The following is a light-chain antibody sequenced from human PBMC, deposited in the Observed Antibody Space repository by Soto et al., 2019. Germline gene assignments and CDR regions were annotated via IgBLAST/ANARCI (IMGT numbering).Light chain of an antibody. CDR3: QQRSNWPIIP. Sequence: DIQVTRSPSSPSASVQDRVSITCRASQGIRNDLGWYQKKQGKAPQRLIYAASTLHSGVPSRFSGSASGTEFTLTISSLQPEDFAVSYCQQRSNWPIIPSGQGTRLDI. J-gene: IGKJ5*01. V-gene: IGKV1-17*01. CDR1: QGIRND. CDR2: AAS.